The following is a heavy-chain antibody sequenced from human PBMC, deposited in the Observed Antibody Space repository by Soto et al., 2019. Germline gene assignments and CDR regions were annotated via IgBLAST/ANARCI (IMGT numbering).Heavy chain of an antibody. CDR3: AHRMVIPYSFDY. D-gene: IGHD3-22*01. CDR2: IYWDGDK. V-gene: IGHV2-5*02. CDR1: GFSLSTSGVG. Sequence: QITLKESGPTLVKPTQTLTLTCTFSGFSLSTSGVGVGWIRQPPGKALEWLSLIYWDGDKLYSPSLRSRLAINKDTSKNQVVLTMTNMDPVDTATYYCAHRMVIPYSFDYWGQGTLVTVSS. J-gene: IGHJ4*02.